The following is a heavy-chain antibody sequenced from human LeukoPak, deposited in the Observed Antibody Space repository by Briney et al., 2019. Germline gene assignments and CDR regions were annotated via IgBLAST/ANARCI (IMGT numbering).Heavy chain of an antibody. CDR3: ARGETSSYDY. CDR1: GFTLSINY. V-gene: IGHV3-53*01. Sequence: GGSLRLSCAASGFTLSINYMSWVRQAPGKGLEWVSVIYSGGNTYYADSVKGRFTISRDNSKNTVYLQMNSLRAEDTAVYYCARGETSSYDYWGQGTLVTVSS. J-gene: IGHJ4*02. CDR2: IYSGGNT. D-gene: IGHD2-2*01.